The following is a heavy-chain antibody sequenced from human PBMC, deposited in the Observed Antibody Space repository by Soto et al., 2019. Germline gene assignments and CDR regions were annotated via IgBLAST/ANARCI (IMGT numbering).Heavy chain of an antibody. CDR1: GGYISSGDYY. Sequence: SETLSLTCTVSGGYISSGDYYWSWIRQPPGKGLEWIGYFYYSGTTFYNPSLKSRVSISEDTSKNQFSLKLTSVTAADTAVYYCARTFYGDYVKEFYYYGMDVWGQGTTVTVSS. J-gene: IGHJ6*02. D-gene: IGHD4-17*01. CDR3: ARTFYGDYVKEFYYYGMDV. V-gene: IGHV4-30-4*01. CDR2: FYYSGTT.